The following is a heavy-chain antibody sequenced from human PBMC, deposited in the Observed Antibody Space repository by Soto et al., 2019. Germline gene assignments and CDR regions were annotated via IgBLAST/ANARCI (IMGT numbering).Heavy chain of an antibody. CDR2: IYYSGST. CDR1: GGSISSYY. J-gene: IGHJ5*02. V-gene: IGHV4-59*01. D-gene: IGHD2-2*01. Sequence: SETLSLTCTVSGGSISSYYWSWIRQPPGKGLEWIGYIYYSGSTNYNPSQKSRVTISVDTSKNQFSLKLSSVTAADTAVYYCARELGYCSSTSCFNWFDPWGQGTLVTVS. CDR3: ARELGYCSSTSCFNWFDP.